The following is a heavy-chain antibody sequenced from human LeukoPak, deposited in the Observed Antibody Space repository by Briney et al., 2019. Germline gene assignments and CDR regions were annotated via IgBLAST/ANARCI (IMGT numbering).Heavy chain of an antibody. CDR3: AGDSSNSYDNLASFDY. J-gene: IGHJ4*02. D-gene: IGHD2-2*01. CDR2: IYSGDNT. Sequence: PGGSLRLSCAASGFTVSNNYMNWVRQAPGKGLEWVSIIYSGDNTYYTDSVKGRFTISRDNSKNTLYLQMNSLRAEDTAVYYCAGDSSNSYDNLASFDYWGQGTLVTVSS. CDR1: GFTVSNNY. V-gene: IGHV3-53*01.